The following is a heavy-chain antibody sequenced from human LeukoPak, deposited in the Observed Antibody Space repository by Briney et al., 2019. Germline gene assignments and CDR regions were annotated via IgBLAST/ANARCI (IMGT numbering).Heavy chain of an antibody. Sequence: PGGSLRLSCSASGFTFNNHGMHWVRQAPGKGLEWVAFIRYDGHSQYFADSVKGRFIISRDNFKDTLYLQMHSLRPEDTAVYYCARRAGDYSHPYDYWGQGILVTVSS. CDR2: IRYDGHSQ. CDR1: GFTFNNHG. V-gene: IGHV3-30*02. CDR3: ARRAGDYSHPYDY. J-gene: IGHJ4*02. D-gene: IGHD3-22*01.